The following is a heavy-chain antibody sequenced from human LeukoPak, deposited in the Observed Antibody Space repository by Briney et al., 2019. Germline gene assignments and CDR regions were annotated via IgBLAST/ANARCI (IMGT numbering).Heavy chain of an antibody. CDR2: ISAYNGNT. J-gene: IGHJ3*02. CDR1: GYTLTSYG. CDR3: ARAYYDNSASPYDI. V-gene: IGHV1-18*01. D-gene: IGHD3-22*01. Sequence: ASVKLSCKASGYTLTSYGISWWRHAPGQGLEWRGWISAYNGNTNNAHKLQGRVTMTTDTSTSTAYMELRSLRSDDTVVYFSARAYYDNSASPYDIWVQGTLVTVSS.